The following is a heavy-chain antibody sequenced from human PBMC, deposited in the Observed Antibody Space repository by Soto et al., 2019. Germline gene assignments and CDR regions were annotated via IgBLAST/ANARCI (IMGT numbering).Heavy chain of an antibody. J-gene: IGHJ4*02. CDR1: GFTFSSYW. V-gene: IGHV3-74*01. D-gene: IGHD3-22*01. Sequence: GGSLRLSCAASGFTFSSYWMHWVRQAPGKGLVWVSRINSDGSSTSYADSVKGRFTISRDNAKNTLYLQMNSLRAEDTAVYYCARDPGFVAYYDSEAGCFDYWGQGTLVTVSS. CDR2: INSDGSST. CDR3: ARDPGFVAYYDSEAGCFDY.